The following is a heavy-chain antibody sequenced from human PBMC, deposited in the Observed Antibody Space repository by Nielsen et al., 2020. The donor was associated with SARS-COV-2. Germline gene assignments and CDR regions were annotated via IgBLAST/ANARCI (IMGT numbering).Heavy chain of an antibody. CDR1: GYIFSSYT. D-gene: IGHD3-10*01. J-gene: IGHJ3*01. CDR2: ITSRSGYI. V-gene: IGHV3-21*04. Sequence: GGSLRLSCAASGYIFSSYTMSWVRQAPGKGLEWVSSITSRSGYIYYADSVRGRFTVSRDNSKNTLFLQMHSLRVEDTAVYYCAKDGVVRGDALDLWGQGTMVTVSS. CDR3: AKDGVVRGDALDL.